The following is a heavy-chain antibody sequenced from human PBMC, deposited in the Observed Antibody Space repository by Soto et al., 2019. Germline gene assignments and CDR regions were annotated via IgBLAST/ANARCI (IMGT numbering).Heavy chain of an antibody. D-gene: IGHD3-22*01. Sequence: GESLKISCKGSGYSFTSYWIGWVRQMPGKGLEWMGIINPSDSDIRYSPSFQGQVTISADKSISTAYLQWSSLKASDSAMYYGVRPDSSGYYVYWGQGTLVTVAS. V-gene: IGHV5-51*01. CDR1: GYSFTSYW. CDR3: VRPDSSGYYVY. CDR2: INPSDSDI. J-gene: IGHJ4*02.